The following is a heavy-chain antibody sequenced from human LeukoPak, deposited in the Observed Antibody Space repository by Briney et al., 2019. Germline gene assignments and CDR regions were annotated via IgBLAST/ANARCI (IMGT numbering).Heavy chain of an antibody. Sequence: GGSLRLSCAASGFTLSSYWMSWVRQTPGKGLEWVANINEDGSEKYYVDSVKDRFTISRDNAKNSLYLQMNSLRDEDTAVYYCARGIGPMDVWGKGTTVTVSS. CDR2: INEDGSEK. V-gene: IGHV3-7*01. J-gene: IGHJ6*04. CDR3: ARGIGPMDV. CDR1: GFTLSSYW. D-gene: IGHD2-15*01.